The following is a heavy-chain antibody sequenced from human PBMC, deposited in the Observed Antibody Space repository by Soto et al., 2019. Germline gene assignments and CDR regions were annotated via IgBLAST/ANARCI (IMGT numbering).Heavy chain of an antibody. CDR2: ISSSSSYT. CDR1: GFTFSDYY. CDR3: ARNPHSRTGDHTY. J-gene: IGHJ4*02. V-gene: IGHV3-11*06. D-gene: IGHD7-27*01. Sequence: QVQLVEPGGGLVKPGGSLRLSCAASGFTFSDYYMSWIRQAPGKGLEWVSYISSSSSYTNYADSVKGRFTISRDNAKNSLYLQMNSLRAEDTAVYYCARNPHSRTGDHTYWGQGTLVTVSS.